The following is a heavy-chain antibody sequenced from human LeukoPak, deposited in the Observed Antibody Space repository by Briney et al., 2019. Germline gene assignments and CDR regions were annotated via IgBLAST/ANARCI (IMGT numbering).Heavy chain of an antibody. CDR1: GFTFSDSA. D-gene: IGHD1-26*01. J-gene: IGHJ5*02. Sequence: PGGSLRLSCVASGFTFSDSAIHWVRQSSGKGLEWIGHMDKETNLYATALAASVKGRFTVSRDDSKNTAYLHMNSLKTEDTALYYCTRNSGTYNWFDPWGQGTLVTVSS. CDR2: MDKETNLYAT. CDR3: TRNSGTYNWFDP. V-gene: IGHV3-73*01.